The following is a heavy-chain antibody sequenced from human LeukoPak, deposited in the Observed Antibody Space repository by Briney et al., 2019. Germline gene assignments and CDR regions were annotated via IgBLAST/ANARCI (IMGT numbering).Heavy chain of an antibody. CDR3: ARDDLLGPPYDILTGYPYYYGMDV. J-gene: IGHJ6*02. V-gene: IGHV1-69*13. CDR2: IIPIFGTA. D-gene: IGHD3-9*01. CDR1: GYTFTGYH. Sequence: ASVKVSCKASGYTFTGYHMHWVRQAPGQGLEWMGGIIPIFGTANYAQKFQGRVTITADESTSTAYMELSSLRSEDTTVYYCARDDLLGPPYDILTGYPYYYGMDVWGQGTTVTVSS.